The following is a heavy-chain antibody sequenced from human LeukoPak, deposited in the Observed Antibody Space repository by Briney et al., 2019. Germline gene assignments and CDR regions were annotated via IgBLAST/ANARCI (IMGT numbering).Heavy chain of an antibody. J-gene: IGHJ4*02. D-gene: IGHD6-13*01. CDR2: ISGSSSTI. CDR1: GFTFSTYS. Sequence: PGGSLRLSCAASGFTFSTYSMTWVRQAPGKGLEWLSYISGSSSTIHYADSVKGRFTISRDNAKNSLYLQMNSLRGEDSAVYYCARGHYSRNDFWGQGTLVTVSS. CDR3: ARGHYSRNDF. V-gene: IGHV3-48*01.